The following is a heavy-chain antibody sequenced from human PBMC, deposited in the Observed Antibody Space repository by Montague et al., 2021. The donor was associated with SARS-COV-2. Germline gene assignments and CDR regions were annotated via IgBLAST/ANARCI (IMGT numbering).Heavy chain of an antibody. CDR1: GGSISSGDYY. Sequence: TLSLTCTVSGGSISSGDYYWSWIRQPLGKGLEWIGYIYYSGSTYYNPSLKSRVTISVDTSKNQFSLKLSSVTTADTAVYYCARGNARITIFGVAARWFDPWGQGTLVTVSS. CDR2: IYYSGST. J-gene: IGHJ5*02. V-gene: IGHV4-30-4*01. CDR3: ARGNARITIFGVAARWFDP. D-gene: IGHD3-3*01.